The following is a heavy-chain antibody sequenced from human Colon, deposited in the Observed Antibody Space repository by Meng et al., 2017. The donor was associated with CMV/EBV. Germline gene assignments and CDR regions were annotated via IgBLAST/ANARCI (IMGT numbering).Heavy chain of an antibody. D-gene: IGHD2-15*01. J-gene: IGHJ6*02. V-gene: IGHV3-21*01. CDR2: ISSSRRYI. Sequence: GGSLRLSCAASGFTFSGYSMNWVRQAPGKGLEWVASISSSRRYIYYADSVKGRFTISRDNAKNSLYLEMNSLRAEDTALYYCAKWRGYGNGMDVWGQGTTVTVSS. CDR1: GFTFSGYS. CDR3: AKWRGYGNGMDV.